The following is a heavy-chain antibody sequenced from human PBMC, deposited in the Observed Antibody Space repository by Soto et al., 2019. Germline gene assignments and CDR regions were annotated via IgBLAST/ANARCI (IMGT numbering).Heavy chain of an antibody. CDR2: IYWNDDK. J-gene: IGHJ4*02. V-gene: IGHV2-5*01. CDR3: AHRLGSRGSFDN. D-gene: IGHD6-25*01. Sequence: QITLKESGPTLVKPTETLTLTCTFSGLSLTRSGVGVGWIRQPPGKALEGLALIYWNDDKRYSPFLESRLTITKDTSKHQVVLTMTNMDPVDTATYFCAHRLGSRGSFDNWGQGLLVTVSS. CDR1: GLSLTRSGVG.